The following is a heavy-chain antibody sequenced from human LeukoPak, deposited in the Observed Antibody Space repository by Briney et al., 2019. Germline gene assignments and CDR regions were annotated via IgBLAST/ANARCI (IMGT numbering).Heavy chain of an antibody. V-gene: IGHV4-34*01. CDR3: ARDYGDYPYWYFDP. CDR1: SGSFSDYY. CDR2: INPSGST. J-gene: IGHJ2*01. D-gene: IGHD4-17*01. Sequence: PSETLSLTCAVYSGSFSDYYWSWIRQPPGKGLEGIGEINPSGSTNYNPSLKSRVTLSIDTPKNHLSLKLGYVTAADTAVYYCARDYGDYPYWYFDPWGRGTLVTVSS.